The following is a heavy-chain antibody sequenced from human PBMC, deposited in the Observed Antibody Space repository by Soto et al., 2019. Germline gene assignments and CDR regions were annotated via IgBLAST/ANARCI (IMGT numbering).Heavy chain of an antibody. CDR2: IYHSGTT. V-gene: IGHV4-31*03. CDR1: GGSISSGGYY. J-gene: IGHJ6*02. Sequence: QVQLQESGPGLVKPSQTLSLTCSVSGGSISSGGYYWSWIRQHPGKGLEWFGYIYHSGTTRYNPSLKSRVTISLDRSRTQFTLRLTSVTAADTAVYYCARERLEVGYYYYGMDVWGQGSTVTVSS. CDR3: ARERLEVGYYYYGMDV. D-gene: IGHD2-2*01.